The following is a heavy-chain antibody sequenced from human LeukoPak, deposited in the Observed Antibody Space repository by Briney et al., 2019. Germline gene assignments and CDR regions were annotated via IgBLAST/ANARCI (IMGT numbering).Heavy chain of an antibody. CDR1: GFTFSSYL. J-gene: IGHJ1*01. CDR3: ARDTIFGAQGYFQH. V-gene: IGHV3-30-3*01. CDR2: ISYDGGNK. D-gene: IGHD3-3*01. Sequence: PGGSLRLSCAASGFTFSSYLMHWVRQAPGKGLEWVAVISYDGGNKYYADSVKGRFTMSRDNSKNTLYLQMNSLRLEDTAVYYCARDTIFGAQGYFQHWGQGTLVTVSS.